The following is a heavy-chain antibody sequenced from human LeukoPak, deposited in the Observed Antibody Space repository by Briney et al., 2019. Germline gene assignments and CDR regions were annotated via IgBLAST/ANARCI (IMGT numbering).Heavy chain of an antibody. CDR1: GGSFSGYY. CDR2: INHSGST. Sequence: SETLSLTCAVYGGSFSGYYWSWLRQPPGKGLEWIGEINHSGSTNYNPSLKSRVTISVDTSKNQFSLKLSSVTAADTAVYYCARLRGYCSGGSCYSLSYYFDYWGQGTLVTVSS. V-gene: IGHV4-34*01. CDR3: ARLRGYCSGGSCYSLSYYFDY. D-gene: IGHD2-15*01. J-gene: IGHJ4*02.